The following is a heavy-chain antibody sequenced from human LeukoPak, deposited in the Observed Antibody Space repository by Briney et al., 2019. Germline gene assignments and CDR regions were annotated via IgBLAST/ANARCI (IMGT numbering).Heavy chain of an antibody. D-gene: IGHD2-2*01. CDR2: IIPIFGTA. Sequence: SVKVSCKASGGTFSSYAISWVRQAPGQGLEWMGGIIPIFGTANYAQKFQGRATITADESTSTAYMELSSLRSEDTAVYYCARGPARYYYGMDVWGKGTTVTVSS. V-gene: IGHV1-69*01. CDR3: ARGPARYYYGMDV. CDR1: GGTFSSYA. J-gene: IGHJ6*04.